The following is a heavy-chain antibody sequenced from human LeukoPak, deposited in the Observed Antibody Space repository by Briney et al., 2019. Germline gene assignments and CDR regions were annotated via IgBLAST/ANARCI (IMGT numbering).Heavy chain of an antibody. Sequence: PSETLSLTCTVSGGSISSSSNYWGWIRQPPGKGLEWIGTTFYSGSTYYNVSLKSRVTISVDTSKNQFSLKMSSVTAADTAVYYCARRPRGIGVGYYFDYWGQGTLVTVSS. CDR2: TFYSGST. D-gene: IGHD3-22*01. CDR1: GGSISSSSNY. J-gene: IGHJ4*02. V-gene: IGHV4-39*01. CDR3: ARRPRGIGVGYYFDY.